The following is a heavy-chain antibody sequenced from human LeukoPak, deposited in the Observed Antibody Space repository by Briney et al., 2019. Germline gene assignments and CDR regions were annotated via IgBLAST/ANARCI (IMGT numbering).Heavy chain of an antibody. CDR1: GGSISSGGYS. J-gene: IGHJ4*02. Sequence: PSETLSLTCAVSGGSISSGGYSWSWIRQPPGKGLEWIGYIYHSGSTYYNPSLKSRVTISVDRSKNQFSLKLSSVTAADTAVYYCARDRGGYGSIDYWGQGTLATVSS. V-gene: IGHV4-30-2*01. D-gene: IGHD3-10*01. CDR3: ARDRGGYGSIDY. CDR2: IYHSGST.